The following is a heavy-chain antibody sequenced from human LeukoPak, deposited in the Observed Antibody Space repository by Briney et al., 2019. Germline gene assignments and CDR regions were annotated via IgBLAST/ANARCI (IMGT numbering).Heavy chain of an antibody. Sequence: SETLSLTCSVSGDSLSTFSWSWIRQPPGKGREWIAYMYYTGSTNYNPSLKSRVIVSVDTSKNQFSLKVNSVTAADTAVYFCARDSQGGADGFDI. CDR3: ARDSQGGADGFDI. V-gene: IGHV4-59*01. D-gene: IGHD1-26*01. CDR2: MYYTGST. CDR1: GDSLSTFS. J-gene: IGHJ3*02.